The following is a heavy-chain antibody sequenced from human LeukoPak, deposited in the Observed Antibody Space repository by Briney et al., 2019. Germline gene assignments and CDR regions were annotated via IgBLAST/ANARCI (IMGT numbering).Heavy chain of an antibody. D-gene: IGHD1-26*01. V-gene: IGHV3-23*01. CDR2: ISGSGGSA. CDR1: GFTFSSYA. Sequence: GGSLRLSCAASGFTFSSYAMSWVRQAPGKGLEWVSAISGSGGSAYYADSVKGRFTISRDNSKNTLYLQMNSLRAEDTAVYYCASSGWKGGSYYVGLDYYYGMDVWGQGTTVTVSS. CDR3: ASSGWKGGSYYVGLDYYYGMDV. J-gene: IGHJ6*02.